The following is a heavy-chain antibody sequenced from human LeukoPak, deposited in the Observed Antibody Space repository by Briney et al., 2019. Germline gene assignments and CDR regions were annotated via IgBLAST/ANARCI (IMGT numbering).Heavy chain of an antibody. J-gene: IGHJ4*02. Sequence: GGSLTLSCAPSGFPFSDYYKSWLRHAPGKGLEWDSYISSSGSTIYYADSVKGRFTISRDNAKNSLYLQMDSLRAEDTAVYYCARDRTTEDYWGQGTLVTVSS. D-gene: IGHD4-17*01. CDR1: GFPFSDYY. CDR2: ISSSGSTI. CDR3: ARDRTTEDY. V-gene: IGHV3-11*01.